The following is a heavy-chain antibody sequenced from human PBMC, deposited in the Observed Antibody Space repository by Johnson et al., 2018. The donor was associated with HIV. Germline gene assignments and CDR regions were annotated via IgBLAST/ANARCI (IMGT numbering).Heavy chain of an antibody. CDR1: GFTCSSYW. J-gene: IGHJ3*02. V-gene: IGHV3-7*01. D-gene: IGHD5-12*01. CDR3: AKDRWLRLPGAGAFDI. CDR2: IMPEGSAK. Sequence: VQLVESGGGVVRPGGSLRLSLAASGFTCSSYWMSWVLQAPGMGLEWLANIMPEGSAKCYVDSVKGGFTISRDNAKNSLYLQMNSLRAEDTAVYYCAKDRWLRLPGAGAFDIWCQGTMVTVSS.